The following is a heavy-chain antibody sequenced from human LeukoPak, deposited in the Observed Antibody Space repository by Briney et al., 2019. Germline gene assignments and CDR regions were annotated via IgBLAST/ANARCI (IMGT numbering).Heavy chain of an antibody. Sequence: GGSLRLSCVASGFTFNNYWMSWVRQAPGKGLEWVSYISSSSSTIYYADSVKGRFTISRDNAKNSLYLQMNSLRAEDTAVYYCAKDRKVTRRYYFDYWGQGTLVTVSS. D-gene: IGHD2-21*02. J-gene: IGHJ4*02. CDR2: ISSSSSTI. CDR1: GFTFNNYW. CDR3: AKDRKVTRRYYFDY. V-gene: IGHV3-48*01.